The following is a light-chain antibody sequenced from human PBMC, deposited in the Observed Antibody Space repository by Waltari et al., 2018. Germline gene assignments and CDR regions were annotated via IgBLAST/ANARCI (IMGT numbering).Light chain of an antibody. CDR2: SAS. CDR3: QQSLSLST. Sequence: IQMTQSPPTLSASVGDRVTVTCRASQNINDRLAWYQQKPGKAPKLLIYSASTLATGPPSRFTGTRSGTEFTLIISSLQPDDFATYYCQQSLSLSTFGQGTKVEVK. J-gene: IGKJ1*01. V-gene: IGKV1-5*03. CDR1: QNINDR.